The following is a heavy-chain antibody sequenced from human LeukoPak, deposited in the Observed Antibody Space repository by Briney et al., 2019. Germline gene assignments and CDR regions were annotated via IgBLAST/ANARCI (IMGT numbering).Heavy chain of an antibody. CDR1: GGSVSRDSYY. CDR3: ATRPSGSDRFLPYFDY. J-gene: IGHJ4*02. D-gene: IGHD1-1*01. CDR2: IYYSGSS. V-gene: IGHV4-61*01. Sequence: PSETLSLTCTVSGGSVSRDSYYWSWMRQPPGKGLEWIGYIYYSGSSNYNPSLKSRVTISVDTSKNQVSLKLSSVIAADTAVYYCATRPSGSDRFLPYFDYWGQGTLVTVSS.